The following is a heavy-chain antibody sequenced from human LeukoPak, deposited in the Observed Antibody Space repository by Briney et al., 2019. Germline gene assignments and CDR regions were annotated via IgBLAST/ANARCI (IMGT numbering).Heavy chain of an antibody. J-gene: IGHJ1*01. Sequence: GGSLRLSCAASAFTGTDNYISWVRQAPGKGLEWVSVIYSDGGRYYADSVKGRFTLSRDNSKNTVHLQINNLRAGDTAVYYCAMTDYFYDSSGLQYFQHWGQGTLVTVSP. CDR1: AFTGTDNY. D-gene: IGHD3-22*01. V-gene: IGHV3-53*01. CDR2: IYSDGGR. CDR3: AMTDYFYDSSGLQYFQH.